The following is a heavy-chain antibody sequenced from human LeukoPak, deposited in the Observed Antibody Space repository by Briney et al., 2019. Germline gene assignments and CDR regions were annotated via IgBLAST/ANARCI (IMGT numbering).Heavy chain of an antibody. D-gene: IGHD1-1*01. V-gene: IGHV1-2*02. CDR1: GYIFTDYY. J-gene: IGHJ6*02. CDR2: IYPNSGGT. CDR3: ARSRTPFYYYGMHV. Sequence: ASVTVSCKASGYIFTDYYIHWIRQAPGQGLEWMGWIYPNSGGTHHAPNFQGRATVTRDTSSSTVYMDLSRLRSADTAIYYCARSRTPFYYYGMHVWGLGTSVTVSS.